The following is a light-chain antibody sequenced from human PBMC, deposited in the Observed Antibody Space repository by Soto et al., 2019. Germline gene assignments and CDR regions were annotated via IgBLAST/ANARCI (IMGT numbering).Light chain of an antibody. Sequence: DLQMTQSPSTLSASVGDRVTITCRASQSISSWLAWYQQKPGKAPKLLIYGASSLERGVPSRFSGSGSGTEFTLTISSLQPDDFATYYCQQYNSYWTFGQGTKVEIK. J-gene: IGKJ1*01. CDR3: QQYNSYWT. CDR1: QSISSW. CDR2: GAS. V-gene: IGKV1-5*01.